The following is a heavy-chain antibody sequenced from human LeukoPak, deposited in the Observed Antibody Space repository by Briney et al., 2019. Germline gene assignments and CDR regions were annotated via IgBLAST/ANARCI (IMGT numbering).Heavy chain of an antibody. V-gene: IGHV3-30*04. Sequence: GGSLRLSCAASGFTFSSYAMHWVRQAPGKGVEWVAVISYDGSNKYCADSVKGRFTISRDNSKNTLYLQMNSLRAEDTAVYYCARGPPSPSPALRYFDWLLGHYFDYWGQGTLVTVSS. CDR1: GFTFSSYA. CDR3: ARGPPSPSPALRYFDWLLGHYFDY. CDR2: ISYDGSNK. J-gene: IGHJ4*02. D-gene: IGHD3-9*01.